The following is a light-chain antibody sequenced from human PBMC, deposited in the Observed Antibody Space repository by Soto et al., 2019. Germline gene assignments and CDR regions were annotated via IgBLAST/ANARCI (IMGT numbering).Light chain of an antibody. CDR1: QSVDTY. J-gene: IGKJ5*01. V-gene: IGKV3-11*01. CDR2: DAS. CDR3: QQRSNWPPSIT. Sequence: LTQSPSSLSASVGDRVTITCRASQSVDTYLAWYQQKPGQAPRLLIYDASNRATGIPARFSGSGSGTDFTLTIRGLEPEDFAVYYCQQRSNWPPSITFGQGTRLEIK.